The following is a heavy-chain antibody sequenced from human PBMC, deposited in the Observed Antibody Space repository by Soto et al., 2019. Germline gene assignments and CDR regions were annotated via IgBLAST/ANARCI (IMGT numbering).Heavy chain of an antibody. D-gene: IGHD6-19*01. J-gene: IGHJ6*02. CDR2: INPSGGST. Sequence: QVQLVQSGAEVKKPGASVKVSCKASGYTFTSYYMHWVRQAPGQGLEWMGIINPSGGSTSYAQKFQGRVTMTRVTSTSTVYLELSSLRSEDTAVYYCARDYAPVAGTHYYGMDVWGQGTTVTVSS. CDR3: ARDYAPVAGTHYYGMDV. CDR1: GYTFTSYY. V-gene: IGHV1-46*01.